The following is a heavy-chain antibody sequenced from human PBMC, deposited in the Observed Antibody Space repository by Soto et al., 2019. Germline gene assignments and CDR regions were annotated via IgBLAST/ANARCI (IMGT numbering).Heavy chain of an antibody. CDR2: IYYSGST. CDR3: ARVKRRWQEPRGFVDY. CDR1: GGSVSSGSYY. D-gene: IGHD6-6*01. Sequence: PSETLSLTCTVSGGSVSSGSYYWSWIRQPPGKELEGIGYIYYSGSTNYNPSLKSRVTISVDTSKNQFSLKLSSVTAADTAVYYCARVKRRWQEPRGFVDYWGQGTLVTVSS. V-gene: IGHV4-61*01. J-gene: IGHJ4*02.